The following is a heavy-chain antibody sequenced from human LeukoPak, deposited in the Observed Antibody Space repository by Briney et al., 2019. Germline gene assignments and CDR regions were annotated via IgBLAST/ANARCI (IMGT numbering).Heavy chain of an antibody. V-gene: IGHV3-21*01. CDR2: ISSSSSYI. CDR1: GFTFIAYA. J-gene: IGHJ4*02. D-gene: IGHD5-18*01. CDR3: ARDRWDTNHDY. Sequence: GGSLRLSCAASGFTFIAYAMTWVRQAPGKGLEWVSSISSSSSYIYYADSVKGRFTISRDNAKNSLYLQMNSLRAEDTAVYYCARDRWDTNHDYWGQGTLVTVSS.